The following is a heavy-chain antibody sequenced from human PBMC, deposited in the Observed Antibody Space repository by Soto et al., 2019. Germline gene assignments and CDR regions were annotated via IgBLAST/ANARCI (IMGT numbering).Heavy chain of an antibody. V-gene: IGHV3-48*03. J-gene: IGHJ3*01. CDR1: GFTFSSSE. Sequence: GGSLRLSCAVSGFTFSSSEMYWVRQASGKGLEWISYIHPSGQPIFYADSVKGRFTISRDNANNSLFLQMNSLRAEDTAVYYCARRASRWGQGTMVTVSS. D-gene: IGHD1-26*01. CDR2: IHPSGQPI. CDR3: ARRASR.